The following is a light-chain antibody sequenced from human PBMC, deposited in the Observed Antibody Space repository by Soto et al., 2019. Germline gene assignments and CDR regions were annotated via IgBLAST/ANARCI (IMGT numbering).Light chain of an antibody. Sequence: DIQMTQSPSSLSASVGDRVTITCRASQVIRNDLGWDQQKPGKAPKRLIYAASSLQSGVPSRFSGSGSGTEFTLTINSLQPEDFATYYCLQHNSYPVTFGQGTRLEIK. CDR1: QVIRND. CDR3: LQHNSYPVT. V-gene: IGKV1-17*01. CDR2: AAS. J-gene: IGKJ5*01.